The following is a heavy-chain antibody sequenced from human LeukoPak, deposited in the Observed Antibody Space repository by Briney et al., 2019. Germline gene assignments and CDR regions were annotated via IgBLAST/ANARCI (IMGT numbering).Heavy chain of an antibody. V-gene: IGHV1-18*01. CDR3: ARDKGEGGTMVRGVIIGYYYYGMDV. Sequence: ASAKVSCKASGYTFTSYGISWVRQAPGQGLEWMGWISAYNGNTNYAQKLQGRVTMTTDTSTSTAYMELRSLRSDDTAVYYCARDKGEGGTMVRGVIIGYYYYGMDVWGQGTTVTVSS. CDR1: GYTFTSYG. CDR2: ISAYNGNT. D-gene: IGHD3-10*01. J-gene: IGHJ6*02.